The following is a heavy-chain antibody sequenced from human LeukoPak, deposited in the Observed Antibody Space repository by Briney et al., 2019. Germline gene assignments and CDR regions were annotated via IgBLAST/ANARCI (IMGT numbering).Heavy chain of an antibody. Sequence: GGSLRLSCAASGFTFSGSAMHWVRQASGKGMEWVGRIRSKANSYATAYAASVKGRFTISRDDSKNTAYLQMNSLKTEDTAVYYCTRSVIAAGSPPFDYWGQGTLVTVSS. V-gene: IGHV3-73*01. D-gene: IGHD6-13*01. CDR1: GFTFSGSA. CDR2: IRSKANSYAT. J-gene: IGHJ4*02. CDR3: TRSVIAAGSPPFDY.